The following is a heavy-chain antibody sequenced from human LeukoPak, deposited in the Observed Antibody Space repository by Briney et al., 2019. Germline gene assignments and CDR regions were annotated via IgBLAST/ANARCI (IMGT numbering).Heavy chain of an antibody. J-gene: IGHJ4*02. D-gene: IGHD1-26*01. CDR2: INQDGSEK. V-gene: IGHV3-7*01. Sequence: GGSLRLSCAASGFTFSSYWMNWVRQAPGKGLEWVANINQDGSEKYYVDSVKGRFTISRDNAKNSLSLQMNSLRAEDTAVYYCARGIVVGDYWGQGTLVTVSS. CDR3: ARGIVVGDY. CDR1: GFTFSSYW.